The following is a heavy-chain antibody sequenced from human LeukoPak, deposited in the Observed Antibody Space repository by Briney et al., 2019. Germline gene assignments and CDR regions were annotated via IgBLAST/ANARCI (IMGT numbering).Heavy chain of an antibody. CDR3: ARVELRYFDWLPYYFDY. CDR1: GGTFSSYA. J-gene: IGHJ4*02. Sequence: GASVKVSCKASGGTFSSYAISWVRQAPGQGLEWMGRIIPILGIANYAQKFQGRVTITADKSTSTAYMELSSLRSEDTAVYYCARVELRYFDWLPYYFDYWGQGTLVTVCS. V-gene: IGHV1-69*04. CDR2: IIPILGIA. D-gene: IGHD3-9*01.